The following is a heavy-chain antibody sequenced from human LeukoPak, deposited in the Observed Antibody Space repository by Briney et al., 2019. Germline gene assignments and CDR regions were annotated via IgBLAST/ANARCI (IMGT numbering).Heavy chain of an antibody. CDR1: GFTFSSYE. D-gene: IGHD3-22*01. J-gene: IGHJ4*02. Sequence: PGGSLRLSCAASGFTFSSYEMNWVRQAPGKGLEWVSCISSSGSTIYYADSVKGRFTISRDNAKNSLYLQMNSLRAEETAVYYCALNYYDSSGYYGTGYWGQGTLVTVSS. CDR3: ALNYYDSSGYYGTGY. CDR2: ISSSGSTI. V-gene: IGHV3-48*03.